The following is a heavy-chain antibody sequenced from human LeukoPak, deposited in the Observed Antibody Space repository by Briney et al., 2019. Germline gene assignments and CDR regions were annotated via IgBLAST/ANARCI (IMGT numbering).Heavy chain of an antibody. V-gene: IGHV1-69*04. CDR2: IIPILGIA. Sequence: SVKVSCKASGGTFSSYAISWVRQAPGQGLEWMGRIIPILGIANYAQKFQGRVTITADKSTSTAYMELSSLRSEDTAVYYCARDGGRGYSYGDYWGQGTLVTVSS. D-gene: IGHD5-18*01. CDR3: ARDGGRGYSYGDY. J-gene: IGHJ4*02. CDR1: GGTFSSYA.